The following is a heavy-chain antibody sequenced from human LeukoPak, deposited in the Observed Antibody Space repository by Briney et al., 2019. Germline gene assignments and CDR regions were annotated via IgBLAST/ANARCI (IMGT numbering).Heavy chain of an antibody. V-gene: IGHV3-23*01. D-gene: IGHD6-6*01. CDR3: AKTRGYSSSSLDY. CDR1: GFTFSSYT. J-gene: IGHJ4*02. CDR2: ITTSDGNT. Sequence: QTGGSLRLSCAASGFTFSSYTMSWVRQAPGKGLEWVSTITTSDGNTYYADSVKGRFTISRDNSKNTLYLQMNSLRAEDTAIYYCAKTRGYSSSSLDYWGQGTLVTVSS.